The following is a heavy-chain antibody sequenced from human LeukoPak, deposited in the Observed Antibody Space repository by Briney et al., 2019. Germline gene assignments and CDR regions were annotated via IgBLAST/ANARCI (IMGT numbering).Heavy chain of an antibody. J-gene: IGHJ5*02. CDR3: ARDWSYYDSSGYYA. Sequence: PGGSLRLSCAASGFTVSSNYMSWVRQAPGKGLEWVSVIYSGGSTYYADSVKGRFTISRDNSKNTLYLQMNSLRAEDTAVYYCARDWSYYDSSGYYAWGQGTLVTVSS. D-gene: IGHD3-22*01. V-gene: IGHV3-66*01. CDR2: IYSGGST. CDR1: GFTVSSNY.